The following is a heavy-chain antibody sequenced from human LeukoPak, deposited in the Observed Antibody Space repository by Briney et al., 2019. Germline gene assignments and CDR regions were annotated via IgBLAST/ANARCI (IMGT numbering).Heavy chain of an antibody. CDR3: ARVRDRSGYFYDFDY. Sequence: SETLSLTCTVSGGSINRYYWSWIRQPPGKGLEWGGYIHYSGSTNYNPSLKSRVTISVDTSKNQFSLKLSSVTAADTAVYYCARVRDRSGYFYDFDYWGQGTLVTVSS. J-gene: IGHJ4*02. V-gene: IGHV4-59*01. D-gene: IGHD3-22*01. CDR2: IHYSGST. CDR1: GGSINRYY.